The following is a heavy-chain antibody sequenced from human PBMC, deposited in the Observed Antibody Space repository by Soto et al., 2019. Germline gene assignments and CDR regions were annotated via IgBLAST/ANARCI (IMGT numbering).Heavy chain of an antibody. CDR3: ARDSPESGMDV. Sequence: GGSLRLSCAASGFTVSSNYMSWVRQAPGKGLEWVSVIYSGGSTYYADSVKGRFTISRDNSKNTLYLQMNSLRAEDTAVYYCARDSPESGMDVWGQGTTVTVSS. CDR2: IYSGGST. V-gene: IGHV3-66*01. J-gene: IGHJ6*02. CDR1: GFTVSSNY.